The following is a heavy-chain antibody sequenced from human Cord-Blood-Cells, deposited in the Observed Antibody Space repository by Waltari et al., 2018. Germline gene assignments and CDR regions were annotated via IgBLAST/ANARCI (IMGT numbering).Heavy chain of an antibody. J-gene: IGHJ3*02. D-gene: IGHD1-26*01. V-gene: IGHV1-69*01. CDR2: TIPIFGTA. Sequence: QVQLVQSGAEVKKPGSSVKVSCKASGGTFSSYAISWVRQAPGQGLEWMGGTIPIFGTANNAQKFQGRVTITADESTSTAYMELSSLRSEDTAVYYCATNPMGSYYARDAFDIWGQGTMVTVSS. CDR3: ATNPMGSYYARDAFDI. CDR1: GGTFSSYA.